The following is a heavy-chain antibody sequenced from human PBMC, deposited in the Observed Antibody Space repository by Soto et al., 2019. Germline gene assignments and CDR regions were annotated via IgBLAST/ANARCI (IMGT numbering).Heavy chain of an antibody. CDR3: AREMTTRRTCV. D-gene: IGHD1-1*01. CDR2: MNPNSGNT. Sequence: QVQLVQSGAEVKKPGASVKVSCKASGYTFTSYDINWVRQATGQGLEWMGWMNPNSGNTGYAQKLPGGLTMTTHTSISAAEMELSSPRSADTAVYYCAREMTTRRTCVWGQGTTVTCSS. V-gene: IGHV1-8*01. J-gene: IGHJ6*02. CDR1: GYTFTSYD.